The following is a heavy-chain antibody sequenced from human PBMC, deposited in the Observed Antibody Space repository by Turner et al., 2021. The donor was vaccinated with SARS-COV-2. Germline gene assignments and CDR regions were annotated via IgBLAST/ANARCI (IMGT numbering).Heavy chain of an antibody. Sequence: QLQLQESGPGLVKPSETLSLTCTVSGGSISSSSHYWGWIRQPPGRGLEWIGHIYYSGSNYYNPSLKSLVTISVDTSKNQFSLKLSSVTAADTAVYYCARLVRRAEYYFDYWGQGTLVTVSS. D-gene: IGHD3-10*01. J-gene: IGHJ4*02. CDR1: GGSISSSSHY. V-gene: IGHV4-39*01. CDR3: ARLVRRAEYYFDY. CDR2: IYYSGSN.